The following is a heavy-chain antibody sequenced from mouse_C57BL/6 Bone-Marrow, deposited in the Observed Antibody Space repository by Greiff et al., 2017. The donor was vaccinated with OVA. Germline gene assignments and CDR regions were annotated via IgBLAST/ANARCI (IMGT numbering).Heavy chain of an antibody. D-gene: IGHD1-1*01. CDR2: INYDGSST. CDR1: GFTFSDYY. Sequence: EVHLVESEGGLVQPGSSMKLSCTASGFTFSDYYMAWVRQVPEKGLEWVANINYDGSSTYYLDSLKSRFIISRDNAKNILYLQMSSLKSEDTATYYCARDHDGSRYFDVWGTGTTVTVSS. J-gene: IGHJ1*03. V-gene: IGHV5-16*01. CDR3: ARDHDGSRYFDV.